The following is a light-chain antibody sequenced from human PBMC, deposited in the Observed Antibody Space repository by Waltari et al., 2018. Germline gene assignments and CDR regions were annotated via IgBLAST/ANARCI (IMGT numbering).Light chain of an antibody. CDR3: ATWDNSLTAVV. J-gene: IGLJ2*01. CDR2: DNY. V-gene: IGLV1-51*01. CDR1: SSNIGNYL. Sequence: QSVLTQPPSVSAPPGQKVTISCSGSSSNIGNYLVSWYHQLPGATPKLLIYDNYKRPSGIPDRFAASKSGTSATLDIPGLQIGDEADYYCATWDNSLTAVVFGGGTKLTVL.